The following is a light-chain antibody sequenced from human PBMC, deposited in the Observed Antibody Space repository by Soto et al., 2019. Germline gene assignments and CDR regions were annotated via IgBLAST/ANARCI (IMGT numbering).Light chain of an antibody. CDR3: SSNTAKFTYV. V-gene: IGLV2-14*01. J-gene: IGLJ1*01. CDR1: SRDVGAYNY. Sequence: QSVLTQPASVSGSPGQSITISCTGTSRDVGAYNYVSWYQHHPGKAPKLLIYRPSGVSTRFAGSKSGNTASLTISGLQAEDEADYYCSSNTAKFTYVFGTGTKLTVL.